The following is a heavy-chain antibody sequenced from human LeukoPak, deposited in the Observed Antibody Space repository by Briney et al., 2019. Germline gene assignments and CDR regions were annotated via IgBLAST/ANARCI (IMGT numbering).Heavy chain of an antibody. V-gene: IGHV3-66*04. Sequence: PGGSLRLSCAASGFTVSSNYMSWVRQAPGKGLEWVSVIYSGGSTYYADSVKGRFTISRDNSKNTLYLQMNSLRAEDTAVYYCARLSRLYSGSPLRQDYWGQGTLVTVSS. D-gene: IGHD1-26*01. CDR3: ARLSRLYSGSPLRQDY. CDR1: GFTVSSNY. CDR2: IYSGGST. J-gene: IGHJ4*02.